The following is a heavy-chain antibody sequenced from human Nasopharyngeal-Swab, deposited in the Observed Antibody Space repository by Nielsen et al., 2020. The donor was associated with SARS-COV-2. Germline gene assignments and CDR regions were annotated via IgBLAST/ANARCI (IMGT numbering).Heavy chain of an antibody. CDR1: GYTFTYRY. CDR3: ASDSSSGPHYGMDV. D-gene: IGHD3-22*01. CDR2: ITPFNGNT. Sequence: SVKVSCKASGYTFTYRYLHWVRQAPGQALEWMGWITPFNGNTNYAQKFQDRVTITRDRSMSTAYMELSSLRSEDTAMYYCASDSSSGPHYGMDVWGQGTTVTVSS. V-gene: IGHV1-45*02. J-gene: IGHJ6*02.